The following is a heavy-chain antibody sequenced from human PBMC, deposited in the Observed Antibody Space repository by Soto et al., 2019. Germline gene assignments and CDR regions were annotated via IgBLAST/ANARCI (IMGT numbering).Heavy chain of an antibody. V-gene: IGHV3-30-3*01. CDR3: ARDQTGYSSSGSFDY. Sequence: LRLSCAASGFTFSSYAMHWVRQAPGKGLEWVAVISYDGSNKYYADSVKGRFTISRDNSKDTLYLQMNSLRAEDTAVYYCARDQTGYSSSGSFDYWGQGTLVTVSS. J-gene: IGHJ4*02. D-gene: IGHD6-6*01. CDR1: GFTFSSYA. CDR2: ISYDGSNK.